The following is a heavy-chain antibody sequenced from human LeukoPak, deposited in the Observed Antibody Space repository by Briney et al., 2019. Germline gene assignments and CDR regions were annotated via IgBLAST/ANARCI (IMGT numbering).Heavy chain of an antibody. J-gene: IGHJ4*02. CDR3: ARCAVDIVTKSFDY. CDR1: GGSISSSSYY. D-gene: IGHD5-12*01. V-gene: IGHV4-39*07. Sequence: SETLSLTCTVSGGSISSSSYYWGWIRQPPGKGLEWIGSIYYSGSTYYNPSLRSRVTISVDTSKNQFSLKLSSVTAADTAVYYCARCAVDIVTKSFDYWGQGTLVTVSS. CDR2: IYYSGST.